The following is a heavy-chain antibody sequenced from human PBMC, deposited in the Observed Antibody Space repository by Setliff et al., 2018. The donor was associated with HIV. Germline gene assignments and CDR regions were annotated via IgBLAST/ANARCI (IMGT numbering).Heavy chain of an antibody. CDR3: ARDLAAVRHYY. CDR1: GGAFSSYA. Sequence: VKVSCKASGGAFSSYALSWVRQAPGQGLEWMGGIIPIFGTANYAQKFQGRVTITADKSTSTAYMELSSLRSEDTAVYYCARDLAAVRHYYWGQGTLVTVSS. D-gene: IGHD6-13*01. V-gene: IGHV1-69*13. J-gene: IGHJ4*02. CDR2: IIPIFGTA.